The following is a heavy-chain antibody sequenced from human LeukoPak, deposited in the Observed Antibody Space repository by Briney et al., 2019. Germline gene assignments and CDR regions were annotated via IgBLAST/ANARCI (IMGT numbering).Heavy chain of an antibody. CDR3: ASLTRGSFDY. Sequence: PGGSLRLSCAASGFTFSSYWMHWVRQAPGKGLEWVAVISYDGSNKYYADSVKGRFTISRDNSKNTLYLQMNSLRAEDTAVYYCASLTRGSFDYWGQGTLVTVSS. V-gene: IGHV3-30-3*01. D-gene: IGHD1-26*01. CDR1: GFTFSSYW. CDR2: ISYDGSNK. J-gene: IGHJ4*02.